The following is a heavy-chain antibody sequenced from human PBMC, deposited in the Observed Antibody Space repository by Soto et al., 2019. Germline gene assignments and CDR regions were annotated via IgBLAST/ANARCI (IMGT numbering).Heavy chain of an antibody. CDR1: GGSISSYY. V-gene: IGHV4-59*01. CDR3: ARGDYYSNSYYFDY. Sequence: ASETLSLTCTVSGGSISSYYWSWIRQPPGKGLERIGYIYYSWSTNYNPSLKSRVTISVDTSKNQFSLKLSSVTAADTAVYYCARGDYYSNSYYFDYWGQGTLVTVSS. J-gene: IGHJ4*02. D-gene: IGHD3-22*01. CDR2: IYYSWST.